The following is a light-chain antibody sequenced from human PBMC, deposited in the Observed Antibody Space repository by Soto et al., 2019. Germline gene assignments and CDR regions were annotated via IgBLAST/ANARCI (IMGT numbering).Light chain of an antibody. CDR1: QSVSSSY. Sequence: EIVLTQSPVTLSWSPGERATLSCRASQSVSSSYLAWYQQKPGQAPRLLIYGASSRATGIPDRFSGSGSGTDFTLTISRLEPEDFAVYYCQQYGSSPLMYTFGQGTKVDIK. J-gene: IGKJ2*01. CDR2: GAS. CDR3: QQYGSSPLMYT. V-gene: IGKV3-20*01.